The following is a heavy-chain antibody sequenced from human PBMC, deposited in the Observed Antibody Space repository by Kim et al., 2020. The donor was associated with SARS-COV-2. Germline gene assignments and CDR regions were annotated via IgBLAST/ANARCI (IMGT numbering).Heavy chain of an antibody. J-gene: IGHJ4*02. V-gene: IGHV4-34*01. D-gene: IGHD5-18*01. CDR3: ARGEGYSYGLN. CDR2: INHSGST. CDR1: GGSFSGYY. Sequence: SETLSLTCAVYGGSFSGYYWSWIRQPPGKGLEWIGEINHSGSTNYNPSLKSRVTISVDTSKNQFSLKLSSVTAADTAAYYCARGEGYSYGLNWGQGTLVTVSS.